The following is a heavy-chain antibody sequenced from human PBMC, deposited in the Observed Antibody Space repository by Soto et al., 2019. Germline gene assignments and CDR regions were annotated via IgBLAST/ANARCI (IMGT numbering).Heavy chain of an antibody. CDR2: IIPIFGTT. J-gene: IGHJ4*02. D-gene: IGHD5-12*01. Sequence: SVKVSCKASGGTFSSYAISWVRQAPGQGLEWMGGIIPIFGTTNYAQKFQGRVTITADDSTSTAYMELSSLRSEDTAVYYCAREMATTVDYFDYWGQGTLVTVSS. CDR1: GGTFSSYA. CDR3: AREMATTVDYFDY. V-gene: IGHV1-69*13.